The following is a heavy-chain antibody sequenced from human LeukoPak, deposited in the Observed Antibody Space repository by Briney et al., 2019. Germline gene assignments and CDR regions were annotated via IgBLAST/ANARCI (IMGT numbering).Heavy chain of an antibody. V-gene: IGHV3-49*03. CDR1: GFTFGDYA. D-gene: IGHD2-8*01. J-gene: IGHJ4*02. CDR3: GRDLEENGVPH. Sequence: GGSLRLSCTASGFTFGDYAMSWFRQAPGKGLEWVGFIRSKAYGGTTEYAASVKGRFTISRDDSKSIAYLQMNSLKTEDTAVYYCGRDLEENGVPHWDLGTLVTVSS. CDR2: IRSKAYGGTT.